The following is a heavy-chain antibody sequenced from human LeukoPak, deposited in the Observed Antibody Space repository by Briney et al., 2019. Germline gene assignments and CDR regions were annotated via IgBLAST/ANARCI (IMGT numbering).Heavy chain of an antibody. Sequence: GGSLRLSCAASGFTFSSYAMSWVRQAPGKGLEWVSAISGRGGSTYYADSVKGRFTISRDNSKNTLYLQMNSLRAEDTAVYYCVPNFWSGYSFFDYWGQGTLVTVSS. J-gene: IGHJ4*02. V-gene: IGHV3-23*01. D-gene: IGHD3-3*01. CDR1: GFTFSSYA. CDR3: VPNFWSGYSFFDY. CDR2: ISGRGGST.